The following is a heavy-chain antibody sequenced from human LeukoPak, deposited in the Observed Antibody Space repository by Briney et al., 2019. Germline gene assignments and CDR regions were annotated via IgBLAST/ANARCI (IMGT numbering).Heavy chain of an antibody. CDR2: ISGSGSTI. Sequence: GGSLRLSCAASGFTFSSYEMNWVRQTPGKGLEWVSYISGSGSTIYYADSVKGRFTISRDNAKNSLYLQLNSLRAEDTAVYHCARDRYYGSGTWDYWGQGTLVTVSS. V-gene: IGHV3-48*03. J-gene: IGHJ4*02. D-gene: IGHD3-10*01. CDR3: ARDRYYGSGTWDY. CDR1: GFTFSSYE.